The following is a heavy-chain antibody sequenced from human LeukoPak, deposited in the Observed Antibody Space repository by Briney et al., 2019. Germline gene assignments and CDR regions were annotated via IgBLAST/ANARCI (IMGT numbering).Heavy chain of an antibody. D-gene: IGHD2-2*01. Sequence: PGGSLRLSCAASGFTFDDYAMHWVRQAPGKGLEWVSLISGDGGSTYYADSVKGLFTISRDNSKNSLYLQMNSLRAEDTAVYYCARGGYCSSTSCCLIDPWGQGTLVTVSS. V-gene: IGHV3-43*02. CDR3: ARGGYCSSTSCCLIDP. CDR2: ISGDGGST. CDR1: GFTFDDYA. J-gene: IGHJ5*02.